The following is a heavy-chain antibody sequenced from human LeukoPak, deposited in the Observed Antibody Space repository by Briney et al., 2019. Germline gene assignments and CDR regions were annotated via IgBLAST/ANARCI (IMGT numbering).Heavy chain of an antibody. CDR2: IKQDGSEK. J-gene: IGHJ4*02. Sequence: GGSLRLSCAASGFTFSTYWMSWDRQAPGKGLEWVANIKQDGSEKYFVDSVKGRFTISRDNAKNSLHLQMNSLRAEDTAVYYCARDKEYFDYWGQGTLVTVSS. CDR3: ARDKEYFDY. CDR1: GFTFSTYW. V-gene: IGHV3-7*01.